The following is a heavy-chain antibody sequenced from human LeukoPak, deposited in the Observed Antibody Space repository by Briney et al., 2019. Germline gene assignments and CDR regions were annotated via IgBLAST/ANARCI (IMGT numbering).Heavy chain of an antibody. CDR1: GGSIRSYY. V-gene: IGHV4-59*01. J-gene: IGHJ4*02. CDR2: IYYNGGT. D-gene: IGHD4-17*01. Sequence: PSEILSLTWTLSGGSIRSYYWSWIRQPPGKGLEWIADIYYNGGTNYNPSLKSRVTISVDTSENQVSLKLSSVTAADTAVYFCARQPPHTASFDYWGQGTLVTVSS. CDR3: ARQPPHTASFDY.